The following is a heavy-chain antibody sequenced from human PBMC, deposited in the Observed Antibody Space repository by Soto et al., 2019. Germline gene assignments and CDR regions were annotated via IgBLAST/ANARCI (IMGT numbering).Heavy chain of an antibody. D-gene: IGHD3-22*01. J-gene: IGHJ6*02. Sequence: ASVKVSCKASGYTFTGYYVHWVRQAPGQGLEWMGWINPNTGGTKYAQNIQGRVTMTRDTSVSTAYMEEDRLTSDDTAVYYWVKDRDSNSWPSRDVWGPGTTVTVSS. V-gene: IGHV1-2*02. CDR3: VKDRDSNSWPSRDV. CDR2: INPNTGGT. CDR1: GYTFTGYY.